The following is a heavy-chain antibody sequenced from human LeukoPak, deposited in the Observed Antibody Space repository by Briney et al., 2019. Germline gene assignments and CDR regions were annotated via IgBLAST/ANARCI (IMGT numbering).Heavy chain of an antibody. CDR1: GFSFNTYA. J-gene: IGHJ4*02. Sequence: GSLRLSCAASGFSFNTYAMSWVRPAPGKGLECVSTISGSGTATYYADSVKGRFTISRDNSRNTLYLQMKNLRAEDTAVYYCAKDLGYSYGWVDCWGQGTLVTVSS. V-gene: IGHV3-23*01. CDR3: AKDLGYSYGWVDC. D-gene: IGHD5-18*01. CDR2: ISGSGTAT.